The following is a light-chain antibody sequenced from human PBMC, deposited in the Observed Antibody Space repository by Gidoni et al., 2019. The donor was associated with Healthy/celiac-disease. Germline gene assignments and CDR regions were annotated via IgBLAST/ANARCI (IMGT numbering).Light chain of an antibody. Sequence: DIKMPQSPSSLSASVGDRVTITCRASQSISSYLNWYQQKPGKAPKLLIYAASSLQRGVPSRFSGSGSGTDFTLTISSLQPEDFATYYCQHSYSTTWTFGQGTKVEIK. CDR3: QHSYSTTWT. CDR2: AAS. CDR1: QSISSY. J-gene: IGKJ1*01. V-gene: IGKV1-39*01.